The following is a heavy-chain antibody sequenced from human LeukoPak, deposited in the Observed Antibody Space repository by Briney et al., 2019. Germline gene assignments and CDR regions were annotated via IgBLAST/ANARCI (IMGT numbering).Heavy chain of an antibody. V-gene: IGHV3-48*04. CDR2: ISSSSSTI. J-gene: IGHJ5*02. D-gene: IGHD2-2*01. CDR3: ARDGISLVVVPAATRGWFDP. Sequence: GGSLRLSCAASGFTFSSYSMNWVRQAPGKGLEWVSYISSSSSTIYYADSVKGRFTISRDNAKNSLYLQMNSLRAEDTAVYYCARDGISLVVVPAATRGWFDPWGQGTLVTVSS. CDR1: GFTFSSYS.